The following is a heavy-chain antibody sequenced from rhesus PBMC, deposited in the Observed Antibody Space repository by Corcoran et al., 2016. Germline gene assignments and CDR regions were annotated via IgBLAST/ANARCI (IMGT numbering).Heavy chain of an antibody. V-gene: IGHV4-173*01. CDR2: ISGSGGST. CDR3: ASLPGYSSGWYDY. Sequence: QLQLQESGPGLVKPSETLSLTCAVSGGSISSNYWSWIRQPPRKGLELIARISGSGGSTDYNPSLNSRVTISTDTSKNQFSLKLSSVTAADTAVYSCASLPGYSSGWYDYWGQGVLVTVSS. CDR1: GGSISSNY. J-gene: IGHJ4*01. D-gene: IGHD6-31*01.